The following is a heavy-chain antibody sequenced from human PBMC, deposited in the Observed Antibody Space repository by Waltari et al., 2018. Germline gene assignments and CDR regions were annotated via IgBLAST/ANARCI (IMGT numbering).Heavy chain of an antibody. D-gene: IGHD7-27*01. CDR2: RKEDGTQK. V-gene: IGHV3-7*01. J-gene: IGHJ4*02. CDR1: GFWFSNNW. CDR3: ARDWNWGFDY. Sequence: EVQLVESGGGLVQPGGSLRLSCAASGFWFSNNWMSWVRQAPGKGLEWVANRKEDGTQKYYVDSVRGRFTISRDNTKNTLYLQMNSLRVEDTAVYYCARDWNWGFDYWGQGTLVTVSS.